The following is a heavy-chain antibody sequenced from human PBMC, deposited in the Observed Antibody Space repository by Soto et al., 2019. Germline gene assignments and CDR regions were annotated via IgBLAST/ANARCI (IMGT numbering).Heavy chain of an antibody. V-gene: IGHV3-23*01. J-gene: IGHJ4*02. Sequence: GGSLRRSCAASGFTFSDFAMGWVRQAPGKGLEWVSSASGSGSGTYYADSVKGRFTISRDNSKNTLFLHMTNLRAGDTALYFCAKGRPGVAAAPDYWGQGTLVTVSS. CDR2: ASGSGSGT. CDR1: GFTFSDFA. CDR3: AKGRPGVAAAPDY. D-gene: IGHD2-21*01.